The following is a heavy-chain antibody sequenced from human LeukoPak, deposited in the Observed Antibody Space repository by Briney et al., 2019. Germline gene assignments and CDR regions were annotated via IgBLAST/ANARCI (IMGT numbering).Heavy chain of an antibody. D-gene: IGHD4-17*01. CDR3: ARGPIYGDYADAFDI. Sequence: SETLSLTCAVYGGSFSGYYWSWIRQPPGKGLEWIGEINHSGSTNYNPPLKSRVTISVGTSKTQFALKPSCVTAADTAVYYCARGPIYGDYADAFDIWGQGTMVTVSS. V-gene: IGHV4-34*01. J-gene: IGHJ3*02. CDR1: GGSFSGYY. CDR2: INHSGST.